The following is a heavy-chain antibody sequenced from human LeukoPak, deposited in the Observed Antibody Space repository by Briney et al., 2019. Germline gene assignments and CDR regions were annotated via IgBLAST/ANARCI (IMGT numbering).Heavy chain of an antibody. J-gene: IGHJ6*02. D-gene: IGHD6-13*01. CDR3: ARALSTAAAGIDYYGMDV. CDR1: GYTFTSYG. Sequence: ASVKVSCKASGYTFTSYGISWVRQAPGQGLEWMGWISAYNGNTNYAQKLQGRVTTTTDTSTSTAYMELRSLRSDDTAVYYCARALSTAAAGIDYYGMDVWGQGTTVTVSS. CDR2: ISAYNGNT. V-gene: IGHV1-18*01.